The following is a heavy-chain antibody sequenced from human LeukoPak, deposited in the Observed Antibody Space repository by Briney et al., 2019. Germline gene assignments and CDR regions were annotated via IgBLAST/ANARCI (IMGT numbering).Heavy chain of an antibody. J-gene: IGHJ6*02. D-gene: IGHD3-3*01. CDR1: GFTFSSHW. CDR3: ARRGITISGVLVYHYSGLDV. CDR2: IKDDGSEK. Sequence: GGSLRLSCAGSGFTFSSHWMNWVRQAPGKGLEWVASIKDDGSEKHFLDSVNGRFAISRDNAKNSLYLQMSSLRAEDTAVYYCARRGITISGVLVYHYSGLDVWGQGTTVIVSS. V-gene: IGHV3-7*02.